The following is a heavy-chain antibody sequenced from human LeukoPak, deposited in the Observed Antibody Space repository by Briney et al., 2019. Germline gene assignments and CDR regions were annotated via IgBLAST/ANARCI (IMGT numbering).Heavy chain of an antibody. J-gene: IGHJ4*02. V-gene: IGHV1-2*02. CDR3: ARDKYTGYETFDY. CDR2: NNPNNGGT. D-gene: IGHD5-12*01. Sequence: ASVKVSCNASGYTFTGYYIHWVRQAPGQGLEWMGWNNPNNGGTNYAQKFQGRVTMTRDTSISTAYMELNRLTSDDTAVYYCARDKYTGYETFDYWGQGTPVTVSS. CDR1: GYTFTGYY.